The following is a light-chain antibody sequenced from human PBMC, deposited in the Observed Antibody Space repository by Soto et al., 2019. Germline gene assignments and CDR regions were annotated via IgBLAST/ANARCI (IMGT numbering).Light chain of an antibody. CDR3: HQYAVSPIT. CDR1: QSVGRNY. J-gene: IGKJ4*01. Sequence: EIVLTQSPGTLSLSPGESATLSCRASQSVGRNYLAWFQHKPDQAPRLLIYDASNRATGVPDRFGGSGSGTQLTLSGTRLESEALAVYYCHQYAVSPITIGGGNTVETK. CDR2: DAS. V-gene: IGKV3-20*01.